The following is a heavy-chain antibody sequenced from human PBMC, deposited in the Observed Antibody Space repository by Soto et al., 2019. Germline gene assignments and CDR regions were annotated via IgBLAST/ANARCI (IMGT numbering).Heavy chain of an antibody. J-gene: IGHJ4*02. CDR3: ARISQGTYCRGGNCYSDY. D-gene: IGHD2-15*01. V-gene: IGHV3-74*01. Sequence: EVQLVESGGDLVQPGGSLRLSCAASGFTFSSYWMHWVRQDPEKGLVWVSRINGDGISTCYADSVKGRFTISRDNAKDTLYLHMNSLGAEDTAVYYCARISQGTYCRGGNCYSDYWGQGTLVTVSS. CDR1: GFTFSSYW. CDR2: INGDGIST.